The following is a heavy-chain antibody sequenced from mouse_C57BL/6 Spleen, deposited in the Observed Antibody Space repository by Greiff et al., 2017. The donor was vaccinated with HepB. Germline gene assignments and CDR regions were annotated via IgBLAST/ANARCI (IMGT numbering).Heavy chain of an antibody. V-gene: IGHV1-82*01. CDR1: GYAFSSSW. J-gene: IGHJ2*01. CDR2: IYPGDGDT. D-gene: IGHD1-1*01. Sequence: QVQLQQSGPELVKPGASVKISCKASGYAFSSSWMNWVKQRPGKGLEWIGRIYPGDGDTNYNGKFKGKATLTADKSSSTAYMQLSSLTSEDSAVYFCATEIYYYGRVVYFDYWGQGTTLTVSS. CDR3: ATEIYYYGRVVYFDY.